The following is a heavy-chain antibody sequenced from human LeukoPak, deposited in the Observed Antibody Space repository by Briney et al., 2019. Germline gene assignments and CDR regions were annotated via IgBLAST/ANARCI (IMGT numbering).Heavy chain of an antibody. CDR1: GYTFTSYG. D-gene: IGHD5-12*01. V-gene: IGHV1-18*01. J-gene: IGHJ3*02. Sequence: ASVKVSCKASGYTFTSYGISWVRQAPGQGLEWMGWISAYNGNTNYAQKLQGKVTMTTDTSTSTAYMELRSLRSDDTAVYYCARDLSGLSAFEIWGQGTMVTVSS. CDR3: ARDLSGLSAFEI. CDR2: ISAYNGNT.